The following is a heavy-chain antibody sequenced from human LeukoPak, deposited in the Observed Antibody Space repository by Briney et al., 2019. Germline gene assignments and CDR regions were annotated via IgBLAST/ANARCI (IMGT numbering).Heavy chain of an antibody. CDR3: AKGQNSRGYSRDY. J-gene: IGHJ4*02. D-gene: IGHD5-18*01. CDR1: GFTFSSYA. CDR2: ISGSGGST. V-gene: IGHV3-23*01. Sequence: GGSLRLSCAASGFTFSSYAMSWVRQAPGKGLEWVSAISGSGGSTYYADSVKGRFTISRDNSKNTLYLQMNSLRAEDTAVYYCAKGQNSRGYSRDYWGQATLVTVSP.